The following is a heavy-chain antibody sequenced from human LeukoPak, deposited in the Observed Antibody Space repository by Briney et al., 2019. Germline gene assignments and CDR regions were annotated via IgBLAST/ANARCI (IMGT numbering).Heavy chain of an antibody. CDR2: IYHSGST. D-gene: IGHD3-9*01. Sequence: KSSETLSLTCAVSGGSISSGGYSWSWIRQPPGKGLEWIGYIYHSGSTYYNPSLKSRVTISVDRSKNQFSLKLSSVTAADTAVYYCARVKAGILTGYYYDYWGQGTLVTVSS. V-gene: IGHV4-30-2*01. CDR3: ARVKAGILTGYYYDY. CDR1: GGSISSGGYS. J-gene: IGHJ4*02.